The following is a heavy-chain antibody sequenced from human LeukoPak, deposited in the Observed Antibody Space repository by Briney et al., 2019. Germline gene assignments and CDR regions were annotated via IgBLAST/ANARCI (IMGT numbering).Heavy chain of an antibody. D-gene: IGHD2-21*02. Sequence: SETLSLTCTVSGGSISSSYWNWIRQPPGKGLEWIGHIYYSGSTNYNPSLKSRVTISVDTSKNQFSLKLSSVTAADTAVYYCARTAYCGGDCYSRAYYYYMEVWGKGTTVTVSS. CDR3: ARTAYCGGDCYSRAYYYYMEV. J-gene: IGHJ6*03. CDR1: GGSISSSY. CDR2: IYYSGST. V-gene: IGHV4-59*01.